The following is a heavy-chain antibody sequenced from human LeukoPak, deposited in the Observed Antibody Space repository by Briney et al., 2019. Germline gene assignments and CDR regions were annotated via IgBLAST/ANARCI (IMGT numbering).Heavy chain of an antibody. CDR3: ARDRTTISYYYYMDV. CDR1: GYTFTSYG. D-gene: IGHD2/OR15-2a*01. J-gene: IGHJ6*03. V-gene: IGHV1-18*01. Sequence: ASVKVSCRASGYTFTSYGISWVLQAPAQGPEWIGWISAYNGNTNYTQKLQGTVTMTTDTSTSTAYMELRSLRSADTAVYYCARDRTTISYYYYMDVWGKGKTVTVSS. CDR2: ISAYNGNT.